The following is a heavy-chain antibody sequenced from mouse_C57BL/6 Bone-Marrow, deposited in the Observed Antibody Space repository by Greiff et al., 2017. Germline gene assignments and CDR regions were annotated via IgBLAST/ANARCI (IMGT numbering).Heavy chain of an antibody. CDR1: GYTFTSYG. Sequence: VQLQQSGAELARPGASVKLSCKASGYTFTSYGISWVKQRPGQGLEWIGEIYPRSGNTYYNEKFKGKATLTADKSSSTAYMELRSLTSEDSAVYFCARLPSTTVVAHYVDYWGQGTTLTVSS. D-gene: IGHD1-1*01. V-gene: IGHV1-81*01. J-gene: IGHJ2*01. CDR3: ARLPSTTVVAHYVDY. CDR2: IYPRSGNT.